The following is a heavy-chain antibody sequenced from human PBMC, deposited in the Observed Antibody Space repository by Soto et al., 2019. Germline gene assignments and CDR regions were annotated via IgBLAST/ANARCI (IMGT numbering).Heavy chain of an antibody. J-gene: IGHJ4*02. D-gene: IGHD3-22*01. CDR3: ARGRGPPYYYDSSGYQDY. CDR1: GFTFSSYA. Sequence: EVQLVESGGGLVQPGGSLRLSCAASGFTFSSYAMHWVRQAPGKGLEYVSAISSNGGRTYYANSVKGRFTISRDNSKNTLYLQMGSLRAEDMAVYYCARGRGPPYYYDSSGYQDYWGQGTLVTVSS. CDR2: ISSNGGRT. V-gene: IGHV3-64*01.